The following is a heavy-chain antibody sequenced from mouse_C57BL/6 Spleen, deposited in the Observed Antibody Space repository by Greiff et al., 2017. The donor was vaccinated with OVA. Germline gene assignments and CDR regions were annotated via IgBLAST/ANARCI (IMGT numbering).Heavy chain of an antibody. CDR1: GYSITSGYY. Sequence: EVQLQQSGPGLVKPSQSLSLTCSVTGYSITSGYYWNWIRQFPGNKLEWMGYISYDGSNNYNPSLKNRISITRDTSKNQFFLKLNSVTTEDTATYYCARDWAVTLDYWGQGTTLTVSS. V-gene: IGHV3-6*01. J-gene: IGHJ2*01. D-gene: IGHD2-2*01. CDR3: ARDWAVTLDY. CDR2: ISYDGSN.